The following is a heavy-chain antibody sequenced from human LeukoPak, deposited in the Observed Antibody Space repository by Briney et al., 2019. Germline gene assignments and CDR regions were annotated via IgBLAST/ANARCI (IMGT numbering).Heavy chain of an antibody. D-gene: IGHD3-22*01. CDR2: IYSGGST. J-gene: IGHJ4*02. Sequence: GGSLRLSCAASGFTVSTNYMNWVRQAPGKGLEWVSVIYSGGSTFYADSVKGRITVSRDNAKNSLYLQMNSLGAEDTAVYYCARGVLNTSGYYMGFDYWGQGTLVTVSS. CDR1: GFTVSTNY. V-gene: IGHV3-53*01. CDR3: ARGVLNTSGYYMGFDY.